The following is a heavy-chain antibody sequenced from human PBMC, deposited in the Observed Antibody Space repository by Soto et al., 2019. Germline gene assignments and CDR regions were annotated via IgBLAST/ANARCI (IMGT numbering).Heavy chain of an antibody. Sequence: SETLSLTCTVSGGSISGYYWTWIRQPPGKGLEWIGYIYYSGSTSYNPSLKSRVTISVDTSKNQFSLQLSSVTAADTAVYYCGRHGYCSGGSCYLDLWGQGTLVTVSS. J-gene: IGHJ4*02. CDR2: IYYSGST. V-gene: IGHV4-59*08. D-gene: IGHD2-15*01. CDR3: GRHGYCSGGSCYLDL. CDR1: GGSISGYY.